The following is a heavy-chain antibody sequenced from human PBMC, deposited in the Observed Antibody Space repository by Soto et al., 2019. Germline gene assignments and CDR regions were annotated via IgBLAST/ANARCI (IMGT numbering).Heavy chain of an antibody. CDR3: ARVGTYSSSWYGDY. V-gene: IGHV1-18*01. J-gene: IGHJ4*02. CDR2: IGAYNGNT. CDR1: GYTFTSYG. D-gene: IGHD6-13*01. Sequence: ASVKVSCKASGYTFTSYGISWVRQAPGQGLEWIGWIGAYNGNTNYAQNLQGRVTMTTDTSTSTAYMELRSLRSDDTIVFYCARVGTYSSSWYGDYWVQGTLVTVSS.